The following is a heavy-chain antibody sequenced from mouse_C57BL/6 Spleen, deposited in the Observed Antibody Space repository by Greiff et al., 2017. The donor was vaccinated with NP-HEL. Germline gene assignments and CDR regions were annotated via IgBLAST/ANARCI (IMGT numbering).Heavy chain of an antibody. Sequence: VQLQQSGAELVKPGASVKMSCKASGYTFTSYWITWVKQRPGQGLAWIGDIYPGSGSTNYNEKFKSKATLTVDTSSSTAYMQLSSLTSEDSAVYYCARSLRYYGSSCPWYFDVWGTGTRVTVSS. CDR2: IYPGSGST. CDR3: ARSLRYYGSSCPWYFDV. CDR1: GYTFTSYW. D-gene: IGHD1-1*01. V-gene: IGHV1-55*01. J-gene: IGHJ1*03.